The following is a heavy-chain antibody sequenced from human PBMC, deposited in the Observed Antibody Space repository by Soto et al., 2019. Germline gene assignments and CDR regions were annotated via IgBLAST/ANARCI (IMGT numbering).Heavy chain of an antibody. J-gene: IGHJ4*02. CDR1: GLTVANNY. CDR2: IYSTGTT. V-gene: IGHV3-53*01. CDR3: AKDGRGSGSHYNSFGY. D-gene: IGHD3-10*01. Sequence: EVQLVESGGGLIQPGGSLKLSWQASGLTVANNYMSWVRQAPGKGLEWVSLIYSTGTTKYADSVKGRFTVSRDNAKNTLYLQMNSLRAEDTAVYYCAKDGRGSGSHYNSFGYWGQGTLVTVSS.